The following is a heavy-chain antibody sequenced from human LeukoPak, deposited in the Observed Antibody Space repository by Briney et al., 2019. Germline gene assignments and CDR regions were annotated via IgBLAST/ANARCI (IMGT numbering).Heavy chain of an antibody. CDR3: AKSREYCSSTSCYVFRYYYYGMDV. CDR1: GFTFSSYG. CDR2: ISYDGSNK. V-gene: IGHV3-30*18. D-gene: IGHD2-2*01. Sequence: GGSLTLSCAASGFTFSSYGFHWVRQAPGKGLEWVAVISYDGSNKYYADSVKGRFTISRDNSKNTLYLQMNSLRAEDTAVYYCAKSREYCSSTSCYVFRYYYYGMDVWGQGTTVTVSS. J-gene: IGHJ6*02.